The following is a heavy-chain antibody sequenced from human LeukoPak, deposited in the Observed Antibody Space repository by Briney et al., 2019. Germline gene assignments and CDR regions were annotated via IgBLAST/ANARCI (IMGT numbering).Heavy chain of an antibody. CDR2: ISYDGSNK. CDR3: ARDSPHTAMVAFYYYYYMDV. CDR1: GFTFSSYA. Sequence: GGSLRLSCAASGFTFSSYAMHWVRQAPGKGLEWVAVISYDGSNKYYADSVKGRFTISRDNSKNTLYLQMNSLRAEDTAVYYCARDSPHTAMVAFYYYYYMDVWGKGTTVTVSS. J-gene: IGHJ6*03. D-gene: IGHD5-18*01. V-gene: IGHV3-30*04.